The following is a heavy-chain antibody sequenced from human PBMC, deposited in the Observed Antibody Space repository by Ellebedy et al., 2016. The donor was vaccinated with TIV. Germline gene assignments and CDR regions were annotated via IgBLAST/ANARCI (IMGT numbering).Heavy chain of an antibody. Sequence: GGSLRLXXAASGFTFSSCWMTWVRQAPGKGLEWVANITPDGSDKYYVDSVKGRFTISRDNAKSSLYLQMNSLRAEDTAVYYCAKARGSSVIDYNYFGMDVWGQGTTVTVSS. CDR1: GFTFSSCW. D-gene: IGHD2-21*01. V-gene: IGHV3-7*03. J-gene: IGHJ6*02. CDR2: ITPDGSDK. CDR3: AKARGSSVIDYNYFGMDV.